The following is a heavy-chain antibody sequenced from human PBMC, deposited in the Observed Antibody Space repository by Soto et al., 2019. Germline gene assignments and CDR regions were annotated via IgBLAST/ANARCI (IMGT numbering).Heavy chain of an antibody. J-gene: IGHJ6*02. CDR3: AKHLLSVAGYLHGMDV. V-gene: IGHV4-30-4*01. CDR2: IYYSGST. D-gene: IGHD6-19*01. CDR1: GGSISSGDYY. Sequence: SETLSLTCTVSGGSISSGDYYWSWIRQPPGKGLEWIGYIYYSGSTYYNPSLKSRVTISVDTSKNQFSLKLSSVTAADTAVYYCAKHLLSVAGYLHGMDVWGQGTTVTVSS.